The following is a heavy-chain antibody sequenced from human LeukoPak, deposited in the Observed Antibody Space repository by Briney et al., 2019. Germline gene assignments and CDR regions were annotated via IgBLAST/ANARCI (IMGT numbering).Heavy chain of an antibody. J-gene: IGHJ4*02. D-gene: IGHD5-18*01. CDR2: IYHSGNT. Sequence: SETLSLTCRVSDYYINNGYYWGWIRQPPGKGLEWIGSIYHSGNTYYNPSLKSRVTISVDTSKSHFSLRLSSVTAADTAVYYCARRRYNYGYNSFDFWGQGTLVTVSS. CDR1: DYYINNGYY. CDR3: ARRRYNYGYNSFDF. V-gene: IGHV4-38-2*01.